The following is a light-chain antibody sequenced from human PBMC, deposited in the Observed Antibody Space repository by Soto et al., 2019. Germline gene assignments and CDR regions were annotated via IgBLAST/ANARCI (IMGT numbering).Light chain of an antibody. CDR1: QGISSY. CDR3: QQYNNWPRT. Sequence: IQLTQSPSSLSASVGDRVTITCRASQGISSYLGWYQQKPGKAPKLLIYGASTLQSGVPSRFSGSGSGTDFTLTINSLQSEDFAVYYCQQYNNWPRTFGQGTKVDIK. J-gene: IGKJ1*01. CDR2: GAS. V-gene: IGKV1-9*01.